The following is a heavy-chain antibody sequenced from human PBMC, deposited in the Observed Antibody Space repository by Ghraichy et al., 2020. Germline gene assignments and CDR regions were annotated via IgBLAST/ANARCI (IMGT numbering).Heavy chain of an antibody. V-gene: IGHV6-1*01. CDR2: TYYRSKWYN. Sequence: SETLSLTCAISGDSVSSNTAAWNWIRQSPSRGLEWLGRTYYRSKWYNDYAVSVESRITIDSDTSKNQFSLQVNSVTPEDTAVYFCARSESLARRELGVSAYYFRIDVWGQGTTVTVSS. D-gene: IGHD3-10*01. J-gene: IGHJ6*02. CDR3: ARSESLARRELGVSAYYFRIDV. CDR1: GDSVSSNTAA.